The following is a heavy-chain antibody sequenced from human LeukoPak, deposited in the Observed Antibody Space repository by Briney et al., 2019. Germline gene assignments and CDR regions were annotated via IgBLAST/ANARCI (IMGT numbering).Heavy chain of an antibody. V-gene: IGHV4-34*01. D-gene: IGHD3-10*01. CDR2: INHSGST. Sequence: SETLSLTCAVYGGSFSSYYWSWIRQPPGKGLEWIGEINHSGSTNYNPSLKSRVTISVDTSKNQFSLKLSSVTAADTAVYYCARGGSKSSRSYYIFDYWGQGTLVTVSS. CDR1: GGSFSSYY. CDR3: ARGGSKSSRSYYIFDY. J-gene: IGHJ4*02.